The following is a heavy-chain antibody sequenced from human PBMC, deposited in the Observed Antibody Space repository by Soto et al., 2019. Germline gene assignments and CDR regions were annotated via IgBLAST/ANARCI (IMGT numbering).Heavy chain of an antibody. J-gene: IGHJ5*02. D-gene: IGHD3-3*01. Sequence: ASVKVFCKTSGYTFTDFSMHWVRQAPGQGLEWMGWINPNSGSTQYAPKFQGRVTMTSGTSTREAYVELTSLRSDDTAVYYCARDGNYYTSRDGHWFDPW. CDR3: ARDGNYYTSRDGHWFDP. CDR1: GYTFTDFS. CDR2: INPNSGST. V-gene: IGHV1-2*02.